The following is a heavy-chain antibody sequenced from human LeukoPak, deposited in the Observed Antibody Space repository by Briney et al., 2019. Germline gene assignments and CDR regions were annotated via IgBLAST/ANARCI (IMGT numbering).Heavy chain of an antibody. CDR3: AREGGRGINFVVVPAAISSLWFGESYTLYYFDY. CDR2: IYTSGST. Sequence: SETLSLTCTVSGGSISSYYWSWIRQPAGKGLEWIGRIYTSGSTNYSPSLKSRVTMSVDTSKNQFSLKLSSVTAADTAVYYCAREGGRGINFVVVPAAISSLWFGESYTLYYFDYWGQGTLVTVSS. D-gene: IGHD2-2*01. CDR1: GGSISSYY. J-gene: IGHJ4*02. V-gene: IGHV4-4*07.